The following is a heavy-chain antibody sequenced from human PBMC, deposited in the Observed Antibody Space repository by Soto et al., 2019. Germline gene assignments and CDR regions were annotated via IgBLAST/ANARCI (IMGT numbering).Heavy chain of an antibody. J-gene: IGHJ3*02. V-gene: IGHV4-34*01. CDR2: INHSGST. D-gene: IGHD2-15*01. CDR3: ARVKDPGYCSGGSCFRPYDAFDI. Sequence: QVQLQQWGAGLLKPSETLSLTCAVYGGSFSGYYWSWIRQPPGKGLEWIGEINHSGSTNYNPSLKSRVTISVDTSKNQFSLELSSVTAADTAVYYCARVKDPGYCSGGSCFRPYDAFDIWGQGTMVTVSS. CDR1: GGSFSGYY.